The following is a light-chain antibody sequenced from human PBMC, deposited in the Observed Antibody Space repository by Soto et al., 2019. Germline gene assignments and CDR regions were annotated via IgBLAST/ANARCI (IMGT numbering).Light chain of an antibody. J-gene: IGKJ4*01. CDR3: QQYASAQLT. V-gene: IGKV3-20*01. Sequence: EIVLTQSPGTLSLSPGERATLSCRASQTVAKNYLAWYQQQPGQAPRLLIYDASTRATGIPDRFTGSGSATDFTLTINRLEPEDFAVYYCQQYASAQLTFGGGTKVEIK. CDR2: DAS. CDR1: QTVAKNY.